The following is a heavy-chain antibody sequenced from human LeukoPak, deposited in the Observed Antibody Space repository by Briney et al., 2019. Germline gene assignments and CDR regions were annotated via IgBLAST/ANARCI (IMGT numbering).Heavy chain of an antibody. CDR1: GFTLSSYN. J-gene: IGHJ6*03. CDR3: AKNGDRGAYCTGGTCYPYFYYYMDV. V-gene: IGHV3-48*01. Sequence: GGSLRLSCAVSGFTLSSYNMNWVRQAPGKGLEWVSYIRNSGNTIYYADSVKGRFTISRDNSKNTLYLQMNSLRAEDTAIYYCAKNGDRGAYCTGGTCYPYFYYYMDVWGKGTTVTI. D-gene: IGHD2-15*01. CDR2: IRNSGNTI.